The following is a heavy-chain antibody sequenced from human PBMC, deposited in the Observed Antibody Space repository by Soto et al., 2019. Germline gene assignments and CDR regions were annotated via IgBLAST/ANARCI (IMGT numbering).Heavy chain of an antibody. CDR1: GGSISRYY. D-gene: IGHD2-15*01. CDR2: IYYSGST. Sequence: QVQLQEAGPGLVKPSETLSLTCTVPGGSISRYYWSWIRQPPGKGLEWIGYIYYSGSTNYNPSLRSRVTISVDTSKNQFSLKLSSVSAAETVVYYCARGEERVAMHSGYWGQGTLVTVSS. CDR3: ARGEERVAMHSGY. V-gene: IGHV4-59*01. J-gene: IGHJ4*02.